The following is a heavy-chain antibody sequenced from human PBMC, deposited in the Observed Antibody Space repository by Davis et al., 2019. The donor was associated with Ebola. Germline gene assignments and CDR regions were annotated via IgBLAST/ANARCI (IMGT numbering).Heavy chain of an antibody. J-gene: IGHJ6*03. CDR2: ISSSSSYI. CDR3: ARDAAEYYDFWSGYYFYYMDV. Sequence: GESLKISCAASGFTFSSYSMNWVRQAPGKGLEWVSSISSSSSYIYYADSVKGRFTISRDNAKNSLYLQMNSLRAEDTAVYYCARDAAEYYDFWSGYYFYYMDVWGKGTTVTVSS. CDR1: GFTFSSYS. D-gene: IGHD3-3*01. V-gene: IGHV3-21*01.